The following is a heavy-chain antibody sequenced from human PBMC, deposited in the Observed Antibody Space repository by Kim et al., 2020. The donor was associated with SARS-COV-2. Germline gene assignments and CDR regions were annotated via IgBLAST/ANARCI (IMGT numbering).Heavy chain of an antibody. V-gene: IGHV5-10-1*01. Sequence: GESLKISCKGSGYSFTSYWISWVRQMPGKGLEWMGRIDPSDSYTNYSPSFQGHVTISADKSISTAYLQWSSLKASDTAMYYCARQVRTYGDYGGGYYYYYGMDVWGQGTTVTVSS. J-gene: IGHJ6*02. D-gene: IGHD4-17*01. CDR2: IDPSDSYT. CDR3: ARQVRTYGDYGGGYYYYYGMDV. CDR1: GYSFTSYW.